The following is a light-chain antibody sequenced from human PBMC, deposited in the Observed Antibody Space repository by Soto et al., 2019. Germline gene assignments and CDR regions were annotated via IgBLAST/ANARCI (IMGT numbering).Light chain of an antibody. CDR2: DTS. CDR1: QRLSSW. J-gene: IGKJ1*01. V-gene: IGKV1-5*01. Sequence: DIQVTKSPSILSASVGDRVIIPCRASQRLSSWLAWYQQKPGQAPKLLIFDTSNLASGVPSRFSGSGSGTEFTLTISSLQPDDFATYYCQQYSSTSPWTFGQGTKVDIK. CDR3: QQYSSTSPWT.